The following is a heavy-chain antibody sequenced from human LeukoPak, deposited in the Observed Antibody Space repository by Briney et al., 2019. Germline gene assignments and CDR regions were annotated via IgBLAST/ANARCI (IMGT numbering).Heavy chain of an antibody. CDR1: GVSISSSNSD. V-gene: IGHV4-39*01. Sequence: SETLSLSCTVSGVSISSSNSDWGWIRQRPGKGLEWIGSIYYSGNTYYNASLKSQVSISIDTSKNQFSLRLTSVTAADTAVYYCARQTGSGLFILPGGQGTLVTVSP. D-gene: IGHD3/OR15-3a*01. CDR3: ARQTGSGLFILP. CDR2: IYYSGNT. J-gene: IGHJ4*02.